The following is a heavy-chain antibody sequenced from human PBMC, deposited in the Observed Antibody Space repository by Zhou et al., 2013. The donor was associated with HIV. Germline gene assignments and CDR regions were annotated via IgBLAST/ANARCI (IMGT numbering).Heavy chain of an antibody. Sequence: QLVQSGTEMKKPGASVKVSCKASGYTFTSYDINWVRQATGQGLEWMGWMNPNSGNTGYAQKFQGRVTMTRNTSISTAYMELSSLRSEDTAVYYCATERRNLYSSSWYVFRGGPDYWGQGTLVTVSS. D-gene: IGHD6-13*01. V-gene: IGHV1-8*01. CDR2: MNPNSGNT. CDR1: GYTFTSYD. J-gene: IGHJ4*02. CDR3: ATERRNLYSSSWYVFRGGPDY.